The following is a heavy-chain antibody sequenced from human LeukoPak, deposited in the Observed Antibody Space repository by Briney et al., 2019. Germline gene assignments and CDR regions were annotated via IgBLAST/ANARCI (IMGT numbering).Heavy chain of an antibody. Sequence: KPSETLSLTCTVSDGSIKSYYWSWIRQPPRKGLEWIGYIYYSGSTNYNPSLRSRLTISVDTSKNQFSLKLSFVTAADTAVYYCARHLGRGFDYWGQGILVTVSS. J-gene: IGHJ4*02. CDR1: DGSIKSYY. CDR3: ARHLGRGFDY. V-gene: IGHV4-59*08. CDR2: IYYSGST.